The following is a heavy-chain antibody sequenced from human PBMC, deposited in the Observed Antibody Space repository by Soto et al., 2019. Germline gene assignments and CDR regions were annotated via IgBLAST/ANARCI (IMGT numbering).Heavy chain of an antibody. CDR1: GGSISSYY. CDR3: ARWLHPYDDAFDI. D-gene: IGHD5-12*01. V-gene: IGHV4-59*01. CDR2: IYYSGST. Sequence: SETLSLTXTVSGGSISSYYWSWIRQPPGKGLEWIGYIYYSGSTNYNPSLKSRVTISVDTSKNQFSLKLSSVTAADTAVYYCARWLHPYDDAFDIWGQGTMVTVSS. J-gene: IGHJ3*02.